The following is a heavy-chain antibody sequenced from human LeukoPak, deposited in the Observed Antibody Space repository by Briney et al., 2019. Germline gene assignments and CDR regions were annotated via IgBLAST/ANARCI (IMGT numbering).Heavy chain of an antibody. CDR2: INHSGST. D-gene: IGHD3-10*01. J-gene: IGHJ4*02. V-gene: IGHV4-34*01. CDR3: ATKFWFGERDYHFDY. Sequence: SETLSLTCAVYGGSFSGYYWSWIRQPPGKGLEWIGEINHSGSTNYNPSLKSRVTISVDTSKNQFSLKLSSVTAADTAVYYCATKFWFGERDYHFDYWGQGTLVTVSS. CDR1: GGSFSGYY.